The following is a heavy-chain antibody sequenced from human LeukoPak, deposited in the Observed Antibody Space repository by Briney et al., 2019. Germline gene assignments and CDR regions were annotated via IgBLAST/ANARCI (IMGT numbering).Heavy chain of an antibody. CDR3: SRSGIKDSWYGSVLDY. CDR1: GFTFSNAW. D-gene: IGHD6-13*01. J-gene: IGHJ4*02. V-gene: IGHV3-49*03. Sequence: PGGSLRLSCAASGFTFSNAWMSWFRQAPGKGLEWVGFIKSKAYGATTEYAASVKGRFTISRDDSKSIAYLQMNSLKTEDTAVYYCSRSGIKDSWYGSVLDYWGQGTLVTVSS. CDR2: IKSKAYGATT.